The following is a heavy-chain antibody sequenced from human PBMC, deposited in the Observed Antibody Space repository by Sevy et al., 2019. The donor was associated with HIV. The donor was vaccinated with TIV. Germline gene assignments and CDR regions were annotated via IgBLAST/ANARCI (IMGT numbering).Heavy chain of an antibody. CDR3: SRAYSCSSLGFWY. CDR1: GFSISSGYY. Sequence: AENLSLTCAVSGFSISSGYYWAWIRQPPGKGLEWIGSISHAGNRFHNPSLKSRVTLSTDTSTNRFSLKVESVTAADTAFYYCSRAYSCSSLGFWYWGRGTLVHVSS. CDR2: ISHAGNR. V-gene: IGHV4-38-2*01. D-gene: IGHD3-3*01. J-gene: IGHJ4*03.